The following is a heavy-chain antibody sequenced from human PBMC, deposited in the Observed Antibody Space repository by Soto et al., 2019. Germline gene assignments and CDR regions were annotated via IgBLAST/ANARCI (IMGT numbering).Heavy chain of an antibody. V-gene: IGHV5-10-1*01. J-gene: IGHJ6*02. CDR2: IDPSDSYT. CDR3: AREYGDYYYYYGMDV. CDR1: GYSFTSYW. D-gene: IGHD4-17*01. Sequence: PGESLKISCKGSGYSFTSYWISWVRQMPGKGLEWMGRIDPSDSYTNYSPSFQGHVTISADKSISTAYLQWSSLKASDTAMYYCAREYGDYYYYYGMDVWGQGTTVTVSS.